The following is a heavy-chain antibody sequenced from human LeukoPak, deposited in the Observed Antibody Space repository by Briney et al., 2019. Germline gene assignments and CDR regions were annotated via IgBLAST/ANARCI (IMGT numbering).Heavy chain of an antibody. J-gene: IGHJ4*02. V-gene: IGHV4-59*01. CDR3: ARAERGCSYGPLDY. Sequence: SETLSLTCTVSGGSISSYYWSWVRQPPGKGLEWIGNIYYSGTTNYKPSLKSRVTISVDTSKNQFSLNLSSVTAADTAVYYCARAERGCSYGPLDYWGQGTLVTVSS. CDR2: IYYSGTT. CDR1: GGSISSYY. D-gene: IGHD5-18*01.